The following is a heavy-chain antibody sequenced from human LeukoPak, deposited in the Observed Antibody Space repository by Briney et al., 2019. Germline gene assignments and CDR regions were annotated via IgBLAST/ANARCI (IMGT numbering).Heavy chain of an antibody. V-gene: IGHV1-18*01. D-gene: IGHD3-22*01. J-gene: IGHJ4*02. CDR2: ISAYNGNT. CDR3: ARSPPAYYYDSSGYLFFDY. Sequence: ASVKVSCKASGYTFTSYGTSWVRQAPGQGLEWMGWISAYNGNTNYAQKLQGRVTMTTDTSTSTAYMELRSLRSDDTAVYYCARSPPAYYYDSSGYLFFDYWGQGTLVTVSS. CDR1: GYTFTSYG.